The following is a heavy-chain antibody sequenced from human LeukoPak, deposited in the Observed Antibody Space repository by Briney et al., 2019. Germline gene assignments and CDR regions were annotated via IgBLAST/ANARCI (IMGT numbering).Heavy chain of an antibody. CDR1: GGSISSSSYY. Sequence: SGTLSLTCTVSGGSISSSSYYWGWIRQPPGKGLEWIGSIYYSGSTYYNPSLKSRVTISVDTSKNQFSLKLSSVTAADTAVYYCARLPNYYDSSGYYYYFDYWGQGTLVTVSS. D-gene: IGHD3-22*01. CDR2: IYYSGST. CDR3: ARLPNYYDSSGYYYYFDY. J-gene: IGHJ4*02. V-gene: IGHV4-39*01.